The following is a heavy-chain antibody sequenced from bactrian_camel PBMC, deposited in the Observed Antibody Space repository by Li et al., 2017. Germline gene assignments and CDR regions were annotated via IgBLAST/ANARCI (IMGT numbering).Heavy chain of an antibody. V-gene: IGHV3S55*01. CDR2: IASDGDT. Sequence: ESGGGLVQPGGSLRLSCVVSRFPYGSYCMGWFRQAPGKQRERVASIASDGDTVYADAVKGRFTISRDNAKNTLYLLMSSLRPEDTAMYYCAADWGQEFCGSDLAEFGYWGQGTQVTVS. CDR3: AADWGQEFCGSDLAEFGY. CDR1: RFPYGSYC. D-gene: IGHD2*01. J-gene: IGHJ6*01.